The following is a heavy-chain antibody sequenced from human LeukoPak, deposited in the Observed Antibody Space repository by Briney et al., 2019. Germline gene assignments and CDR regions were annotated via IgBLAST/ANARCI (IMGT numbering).Heavy chain of an antibody. J-gene: IGHJ2*01. Sequence: SVTVSCKASGGTFSSYAISWVRQAPGQGLEWMGGIIPIFGTANYAQKFQGRVTITADESTSTAYMELSSLRSEDTAVYYCARARDIVVVPAAMGPYWYFDLWGRGTLVTVSS. CDR3: ARARDIVVVPAAMGPYWYFDL. D-gene: IGHD2-2*01. CDR2: IIPIFGTA. CDR1: GGTFSSYA. V-gene: IGHV1-69*13.